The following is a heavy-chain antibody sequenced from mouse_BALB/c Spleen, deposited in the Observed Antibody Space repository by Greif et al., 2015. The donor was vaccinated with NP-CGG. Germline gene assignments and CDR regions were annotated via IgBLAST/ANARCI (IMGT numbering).Heavy chain of an antibody. D-gene: IGHD1-1*01. J-gene: IGHJ2*01. Sequence: VQLQQSGPELVKPGASVKMSCKASGYTFTSYVMHWVKQKPGQGLEWIGYINPYNDGTKYNEKFKGKATLTSDKSSSTAYMELSSLTSEDSAVYYCAIVEFLYYFDYWGQGTTLTVSS. CDR2: INPYNDGT. CDR1: GYTFTSYV. CDR3: AIVEFLYYFDY. V-gene: IGHV1-14*01.